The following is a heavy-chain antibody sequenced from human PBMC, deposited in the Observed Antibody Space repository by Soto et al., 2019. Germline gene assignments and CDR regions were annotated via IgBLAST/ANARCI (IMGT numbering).Heavy chain of an antibody. CDR3: ARGPF. J-gene: IGHJ4*02. V-gene: IGHV3-7*01. CDR2: IKEDGSEK. Sequence: GGSLRLSCAASGFTFSTSWMSWVRQAPGKGLEWVANIKEDGSEKSYVDSAKGRFTISRVNAKSSLHLQMNSLRPEDTAIYYFARGPFWGQGTLVTVSS. CDR1: GFTFSTSW.